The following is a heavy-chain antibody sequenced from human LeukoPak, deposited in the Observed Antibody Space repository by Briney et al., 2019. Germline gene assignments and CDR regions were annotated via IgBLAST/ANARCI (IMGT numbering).Heavy chain of an antibody. CDR3: ARTSTSPKARFDY. J-gene: IGHJ4*02. V-gene: IGHV4-34*01. Sequence: SETLSLTCTVSGGSISSYYWSWIRQPPGKGLEWIGKVHHSGRTDYNPSLQSRVTISVDTPKNQFSLKLNSVTAADSAVYYCARTSTSPKARFDYWGRGTLVTVSS. CDR2: VHHSGRT. CDR1: GGSISSYY. D-gene: IGHD6-6*01.